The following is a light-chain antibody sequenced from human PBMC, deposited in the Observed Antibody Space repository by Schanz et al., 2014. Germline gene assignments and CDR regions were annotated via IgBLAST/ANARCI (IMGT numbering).Light chain of an antibody. Sequence: QFALTQPASVSGSPGQSITISYTGTSSDVGSYNLVSWYQQHPGKAPKLMIYEASKRPSGVSNRFSGSKSGNTASLTISGLQAEDEADYYCCSYAGSSSYVFGTGTKLTVL. J-gene: IGLJ1*01. CDR2: EAS. CDR1: SSDVGSYNL. V-gene: IGLV2-23*01. CDR3: CSYAGSSSYV.